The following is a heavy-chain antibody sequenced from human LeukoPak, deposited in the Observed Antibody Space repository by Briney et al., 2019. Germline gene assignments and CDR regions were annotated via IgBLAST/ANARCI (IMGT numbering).Heavy chain of an antibody. CDR1: GFTFSSYA. Sequence: GGSLRLSCAASGFTFSSYAMSWVRQAPGKGLEWVANIKEDGTEKNLVDSVKGRFTISRDNTKNLLFLEMNNLRGDDTAIYYCVRESRPGGAMGLYHNLDYWGQGTLVAVSS. V-gene: IGHV3-7*01. D-gene: IGHD1-1*01. J-gene: IGHJ4*02. CDR2: IKEDGTEK. CDR3: VRESRPGGAMGLYHNLDY.